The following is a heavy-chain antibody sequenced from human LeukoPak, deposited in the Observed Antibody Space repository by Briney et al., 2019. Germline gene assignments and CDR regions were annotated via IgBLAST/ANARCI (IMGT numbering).Heavy chain of an antibody. CDR1: GASFSGYY. J-gene: IGHJ4*02. D-gene: IGHD3-16*02. CDR3: ARGVFSRYDYTWGSYRLHFDY. V-gene: IGHV4-34*01. Sequence: SETLSLTCAVYGASFSGYYWRWIRQPPGKGLEWIGEINHSGSTNFNPSLKSRVTISVGTAKNQFSLKLSSVPAADTAVYYCARGVFSRYDYTWGSYRLHFDYWGQGTLVTVSS. CDR2: INHSGST.